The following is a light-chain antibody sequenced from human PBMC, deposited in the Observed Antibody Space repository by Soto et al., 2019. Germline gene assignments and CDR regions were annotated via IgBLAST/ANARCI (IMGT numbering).Light chain of an antibody. CDR3: SSHAGINNVV. CDR1: SSDVGGYNY. Sequence: QSALTQPPSASGSPGQPVTISCTGTSSDVGGYNYVSWYQQHPGKAPKLMIYEVTKRPSGVPDRFSGSKSGNTASLTVSGLQAEDEADYYCSSHAGINNVVFGGGTKLTVL. CDR2: EVT. J-gene: IGLJ3*02. V-gene: IGLV2-8*01.